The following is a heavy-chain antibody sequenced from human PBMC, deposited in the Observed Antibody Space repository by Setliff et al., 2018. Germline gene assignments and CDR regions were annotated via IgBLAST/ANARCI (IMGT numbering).Heavy chain of an antibody. CDR2: ITSSGRDT. J-gene: IGHJ4*02. Sequence: GGSLRLSCAPSGFTFSNYAMGWVRQAPGKGLEWVSGITSSGRDTYYTDSVKGRFTISRDNSDNTLYLQMNSLRDADTAIYYCVKGTLPYCTGPTCYPLDHWGQGTPVTVSS. CDR1: GFTFSNYA. D-gene: IGHD2-8*02. V-gene: IGHV3-23*01. CDR3: VKGTLPYCTGPTCYPLDH.